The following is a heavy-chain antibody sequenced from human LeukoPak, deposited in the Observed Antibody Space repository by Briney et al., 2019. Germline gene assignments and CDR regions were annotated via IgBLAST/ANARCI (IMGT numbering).Heavy chain of an antibody. CDR1: GGSISSSNW. Sequence: PSETLSLTCAVSGGSISSSNWWSWVRQPPGKGLEWIGEIYHSGSTNYNPSLKSRVTISVDKSKNQFSLKLSSVTAADTAVDYCANRIAVAGTSSPLDYWGQGTLVTVSS. V-gene: IGHV4-4*02. J-gene: IGHJ4*02. D-gene: IGHD6-19*01. CDR2: IYHSGST. CDR3: ANRIAVAGTSSPLDY.